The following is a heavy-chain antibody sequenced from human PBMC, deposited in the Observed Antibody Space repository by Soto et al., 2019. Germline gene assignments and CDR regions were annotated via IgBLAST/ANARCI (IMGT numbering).Heavy chain of an antibody. V-gene: IGHV3-7*03. CDR2: IKEDGSEK. Sequence: LRLSCVGSGFRISNYFMGWVRQAPGKGLEWVANIKEDGSEKYYVESVKGRFTISRDNAKNSLYLQVNSLRDEDTAVYYCARPRFRGMDVWGQGTTVTVSS. CDR1: GFRISNYF. D-gene: IGHD3-10*01. CDR3: ARPRFRGMDV. J-gene: IGHJ6*02.